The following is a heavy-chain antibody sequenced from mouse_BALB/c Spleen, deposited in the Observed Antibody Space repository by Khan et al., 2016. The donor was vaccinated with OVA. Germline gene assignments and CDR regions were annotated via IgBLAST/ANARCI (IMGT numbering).Heavy chain of an antibody. Sequence: IQLVQSGPELVKPGASVKISCKASGYSFTSYFMHWVMQSHGKSLEWIGRINPHIGETFYNQKFKGKATLTVDESSSTAHMEFRSLASEDSAVYCCARIYGSDFDYWGQGTTLTVSS. CDR3: ARIYGSDFDY. D-gene: IGHD1-1*01. V-gene: IGHV1-20*02. CDR1: GYSFTSYF. CDR2: INPHIGET. J-gene: IGHJ2*01.